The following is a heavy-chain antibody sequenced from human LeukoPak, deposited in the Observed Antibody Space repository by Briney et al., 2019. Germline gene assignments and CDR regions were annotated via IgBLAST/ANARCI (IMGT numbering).Heavy chain of an antibody. CDR3: ARVRGYSGYDSGRYYYYNYMDV. D-gene: IGHD5-12*01. Sequence: GGSLRLSCAASGSTFSSYSMNWVRQAPGKGLEWVSSISSSSSYIYYADSVKGRFTISRDNAKNSLYLQMNSLRAEDTAVYYCARVRGYSGYDSGRYYYYNYMDVWGKGTTVTVSS. CDR2: ISSSSSYI. CDR1: GSTFSSYS. J-gene: IGHJ6*03. V-gene: IGHV3-21*01.